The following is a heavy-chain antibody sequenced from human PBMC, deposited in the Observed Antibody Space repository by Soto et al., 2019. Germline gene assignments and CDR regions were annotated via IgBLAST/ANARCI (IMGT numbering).Heavy chain of an antibody. CDR2: TRNKANSYKT. V-gene: IGHV3-72*01. CDR3: ARVLVAGYYFYGMDV. D-gene: IGHD2-15*01. J-gene: IGHJ6*02. Sequence: EVQLVESGGGLVQPGGSLRLSCAVSGFTLSENYVDWVRQAPGKGLEWVGRTRNKANSYKTEYSDTVKGRFTISREDSKSALEQQMNSLKTADTAVYYYARVLVAGYYFYGMDVWGPGTTVTVSS. CDR1: GFTLSENY.